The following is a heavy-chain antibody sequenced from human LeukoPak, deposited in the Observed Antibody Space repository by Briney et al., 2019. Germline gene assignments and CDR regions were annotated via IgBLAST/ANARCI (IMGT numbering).Heavy chain of an antibody. D-gene: IGHD6-13*01. J-gene: IGHJ5*02. CDR3: ARDVRIAAAGHHWFDP. Sequence: SETLSLTCTVSGGSISTSEDHWTWIRQHPGKGLEWIGYTSYSGYPDSNPSLKSRVTISLDTSKNQFSLKLSSVTAADTAVYYCARDVRIAAAGHHWFDPWGQGTLVTVSS. V-gene: IGHV4-31*03. CDR1: GGSISTSEDH. CDR2: TSYSGYP.